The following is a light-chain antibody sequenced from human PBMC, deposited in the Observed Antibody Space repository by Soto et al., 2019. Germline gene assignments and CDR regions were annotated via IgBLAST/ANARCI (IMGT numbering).Light chain of an antibody. Sequence: DIVLTQSPGTQSLSPGERATLSCRASRSVASNSLAWYHQKFGQAPRLLIYGASNRATGIPDRFSGSGSGTDFTLTISRLEPEDFAVYYCQYYGGPSYTFGQGTKLEIK. CDR2: GAS. J-gene: IGKJ2*01. V-gene: IGKV3-20*01. CDR1: RSVASNS. CDR3: QYYGGPSYT.